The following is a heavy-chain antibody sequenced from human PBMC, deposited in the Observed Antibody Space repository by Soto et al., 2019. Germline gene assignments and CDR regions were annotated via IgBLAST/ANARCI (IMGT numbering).Heavy chain of an antibody. Sequence: ASVKVSCKSSGYPFTSYYIHWVRQAPGQGLEWMGIINPSGGSTSYAQKFQGRVTMTRDTSTSTVYMELSSLRSEDTAVYYCAREGGGNPDYWGQGTLVTVSS. V-gene: IGHV1-46*01. CDR2: INPSGGST. J-gene: IGHJ4*02. D-gene: IGHD3-16*01. CDR1: GYPFTSYY. CDR3: AREGGGNPDY.